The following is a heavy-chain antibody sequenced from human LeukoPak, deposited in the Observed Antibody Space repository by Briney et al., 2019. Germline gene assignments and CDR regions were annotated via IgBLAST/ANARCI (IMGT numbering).Heavy chain of an antibody. Sequence: SQTLSLTCAVSGGSISSGGYSWSWVRQPPGKGLEWIGYIYHSGSTYYNPSLKSRVTISVDRSKNQFSLKLSSVTAADTAVYYCARGPTIGESGEFDYWGQGTLVTVSS. CDR3: ARGPTIGESGEFDY. D-gene: IGHD3-10*01. CDR1: GGSISSGGYS. J-gene: IGHJ4*02. CDR2: IYHSGST. V-gene: IGHV4-30-2*01.